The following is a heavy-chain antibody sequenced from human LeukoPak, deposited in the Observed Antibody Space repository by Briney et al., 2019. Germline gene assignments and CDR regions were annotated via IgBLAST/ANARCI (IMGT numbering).Heavy chain of an antibody. J-gene: IGHJ4*02. D-gene: IGHD4-23*01. V-gene: IGHV3-23*01. Sequence: GGSLRLSCAASGFTSRDYGMSWVRQAPGTGLEWVSRVSGSGGTTYYADSVKGRFTISRDNSKNTLYLQMNSLRAEDTAVYYCSTGGFFVNGGRFDYWGQGTLVTVSS. CDR2: VSGSGGTT. CDR1: GFTSRDYG. CDR3: STGGFFVNGGRFDY.